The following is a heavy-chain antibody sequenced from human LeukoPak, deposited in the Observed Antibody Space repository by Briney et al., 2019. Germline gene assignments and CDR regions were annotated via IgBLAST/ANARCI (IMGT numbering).Heavy chain of an antibody. CDR2: VIRDGSFT. CDR3: VRDGDDFNFDY. V-gene: IGHV3-74*01. D-gene: IGHD5-24*01. J-gene: IGHJ4*02. Sequence: PGGSLRLSFAAPGFTFRSYWMPWVRKAPGKGLKWVSRVIRDGSFTNYADSVKGRFTISRDNAKNTLYLQMSSLRAEDTAVYFCVRDGDDFNFDYWGQGSLVTVSS. CDR1: GFTFRSYW.